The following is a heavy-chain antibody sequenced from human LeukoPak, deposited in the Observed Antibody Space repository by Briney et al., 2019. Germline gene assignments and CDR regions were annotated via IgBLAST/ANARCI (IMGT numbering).Heavy chain of an antibody. CDR3: ARDPPAVAANTYG. CDR2: IYSGGAT. Sequence: GGSLRLSCAASGSTVSNNYMRWVRQAPGKGLEWVSLIYSGGATFYADAVKGRFTISRDGSKNTLYLQMNSLRAEDTAVYYCARDPPAVAANTYGWGQGTLATVSS. V-gene: IGHV3-66*01. J-gene: IGHJ4*02. CDR1: GSTVSNNY. D-gene: IGHD6-6*01.